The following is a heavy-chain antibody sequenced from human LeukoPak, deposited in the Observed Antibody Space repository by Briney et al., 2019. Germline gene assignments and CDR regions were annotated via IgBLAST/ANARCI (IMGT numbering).Heavy chain of an antibody. CDR1: GFTFSSYA. Sequence: GGSLRLSCAAAGFTFSSYAMHWVRQAPGKGLEWVAVISYDGSNKYYADSVKGRFTISRDNSKNTLYLQMNSLRAEDTAVYYCAGEGLQNAFDIWGQGTMVTVSS. V-gene: IGHV3-30*04. J-gene: IGHJ3*02. CDR2: ISYDGSNK. CDR3: AGEGLQNAFDI. D-gene: IGHD3/OR15-3a*01.